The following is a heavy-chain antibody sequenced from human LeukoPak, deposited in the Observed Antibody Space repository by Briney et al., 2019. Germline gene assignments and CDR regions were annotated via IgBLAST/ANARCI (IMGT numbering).Heavy chain of an antibody. V-gene: IGHV3-48*03. CDR3: ARSSYFDY. J-gene: IGHJ4*02. CDR1: GFTFSSYE. Sequence: GGSLRLSCAASGFTFSSYEMNWVRQAPGKGLEWLSYITNGGSTIYYADSVKGRFTISRDNAKDSLYLQMNTLSAGDTAVYYCARSSYFDYWGRGTLVAVSS. CDR2: ITNGGSTI. D-gene: IGHD1-26*01.